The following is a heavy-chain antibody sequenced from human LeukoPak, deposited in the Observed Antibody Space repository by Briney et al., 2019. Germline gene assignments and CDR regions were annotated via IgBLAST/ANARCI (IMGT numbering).Heavy chain of an antibody. D-gene: IGHD1-26*01. Sequence: SETLSLTCAVSGGSISSGGYSWSWIRQPPGKGLEWIGYIYHSGITYYNPSLKSRVTISVDRSKNQFSLELSSVTAADTAVYYCARARRGALVDYWGQGTLVTVSS. CDR1: GGSISSGGYS. J-gene: IGHJ4*02. CDR3: ARARRGALVDY. V-gene: IGHV4-30-2*01. CDR2: IYHSGIT.